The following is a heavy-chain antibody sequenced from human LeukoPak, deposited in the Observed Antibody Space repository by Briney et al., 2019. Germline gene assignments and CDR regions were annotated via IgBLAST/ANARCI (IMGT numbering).Heavy chain of an antibody. CDR3: AKLGSNFGVAKGIDY. J-gene: IGHJ4*01. V-gene: IGHV4-38-2*02. CDR1: GYSISSGYY. Sequence: PSETLSLTCTVSGYSISSGYYWGWIRQPPGKGLEYIGYIYYSGSTNYNPSLKSRVTISVDTSKNQFSLKLSSVTAADTAVYYCAKLGSNFGVAKGIDYWGQGIPVTVPS. CDR2: IYYSGST. D-gene: IGHD3-3*01.